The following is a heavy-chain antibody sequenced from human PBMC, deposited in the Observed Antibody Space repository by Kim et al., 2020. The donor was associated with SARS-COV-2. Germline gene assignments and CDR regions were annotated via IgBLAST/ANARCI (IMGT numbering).Heavy chain of an antibody. CDR3: ANDKARMAVAGTLDY. Sequence: GGSLRLSCAASGFTFSDFGIHWVRQAPGKGLEWVAVISNDGDNKDYGDSVKGRFTVSRDNSKNTVYLQMASLRLEDTAIYYCANDKARMAVAGTLDYWG. CDR1: GFTFSDFG. J-gene: IGHJ4*01. D-gene: IGHD6-19*01. V-gene: IGHV3-30*18. CDR2: ISNDGDNK.